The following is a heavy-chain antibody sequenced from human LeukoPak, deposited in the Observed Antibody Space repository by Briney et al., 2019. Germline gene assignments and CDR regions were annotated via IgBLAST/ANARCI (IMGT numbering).Heavy chain of an antibody. J-gene: IGHJ4*02. Sequence: GGSLRLSCVASGFTFSDAWMCWVRQAPGKGLEWVGRIKSKIDGGTIDYGAPVKGRFTISRDDSRNTLYLQMNSLKTEDTAVYYCTTRRQDGCWGQGTLVTVSP. D-gene: IGHD6-25*01. CDR2: IKSKIDGGTI. CDR3: TTRRQDGC. CDR1: GFTFSDAW. V-gene: IGHV3-15*01.